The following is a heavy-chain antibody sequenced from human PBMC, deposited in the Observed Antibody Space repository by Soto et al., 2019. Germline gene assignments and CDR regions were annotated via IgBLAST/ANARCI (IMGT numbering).Heavy chain of an antibody. Sequence: PSETLSLTCAVYGGSFSGYYWSWIRQPPGKGLEWIGEINHSGSTNYNPSLKSRVTISVDTSKNQFSLKLSSVTAADTAVYYCARSQAMITFGGVIVGTSDYYYYMDVWGKGTTVTVSS. CDR1: GGSFSGYY. CDR3: ARSQAMITFGGVIVGTSDYYYYMDV. CDR2: INHSGST. J-gene: IGHJ6*03. D-gene: IGHD3-16*02. V-gene: IGHV4-34*09.